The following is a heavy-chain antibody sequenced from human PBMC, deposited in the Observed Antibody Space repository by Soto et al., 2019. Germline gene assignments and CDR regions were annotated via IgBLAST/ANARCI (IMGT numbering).Heavy chain of an antibody. J-gene: IGHJ6*02. Sequence: LETVSCNGSRLTFTRSSLQWVRQAHGHRLEWIGWIVVGSGNTNYAQKFQERVTITRDMSTSTAYMELSSLRSEDTAVYYCAADKEAYGDYYYYYGMDVWGQGTKVTVS. CDR1: RLTFTRSS. V-gene: IGHV1-58*01. CDR2: IVVGSGNT. D-gene: IGHD4-17*01. CDR3: AADKEAYGDYYYYYGMDV.